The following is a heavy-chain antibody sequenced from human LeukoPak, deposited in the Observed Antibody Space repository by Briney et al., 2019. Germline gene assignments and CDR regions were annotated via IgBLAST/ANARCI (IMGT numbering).Heavy chain of an antibody. V-gene: IGHV4-61*08. CDR1: GGSISSGGYY. CDR2: IYYSGST. J-gene: IGHJ6*02. Sequence: SQTLSLTCTVSGGSISSGGYYWSWIRQPPGKGLEWIGYIYYSGSTNYNPSLKSRVAISVDTSKNQFSLKLSSVTAADTAVYYCASTIFGVVTYYYGMDVWGQGTTVTVSS. D-gene: IGHD3-3*01. CDR3: ASTIFGVVTYYYGMDV.